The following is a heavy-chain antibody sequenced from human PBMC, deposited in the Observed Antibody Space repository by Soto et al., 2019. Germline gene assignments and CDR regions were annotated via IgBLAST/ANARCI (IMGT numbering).Heavy chain of an antibody. V-gene: IGHV4-59*02. J-gene: IGHJ4*02. CDR1: GDSVTNYF. D-gene: IGHD2-8*01. CDR3: ARDPGYGTNGVCPIFGF. CDR2: MYHGGRT. Sequence: QVHLRESGPGLVKSSETLSLTCTVSGDSVTNYFWSWMRQPPGKGLEWIGHMYHGGRTNYSPSLKSRVTMSLDSSRNQYSLNLSSVTEADTAVYFCARDPGYGTNGVCPIFGFWGQGLLVAVAS.